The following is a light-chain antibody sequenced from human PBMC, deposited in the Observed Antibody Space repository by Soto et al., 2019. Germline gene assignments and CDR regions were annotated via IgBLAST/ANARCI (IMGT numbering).Light chain of an antibody. CDR3: CSYAGSSTFV. J-gene: IGLJ1*01. V-gene: IGLV2-23*02. Sequence: QSVLTQPASVSGSPGQSITISCTGTSSDVGIYDLVSWYKHHPGRAPQHIIYEVTKRPSGVSNRFSGSKSGNTASLTISGLQAEDEADYYCCSYAGSSTFVFGTGTQLTVL. CDR1: SSDVGIYDL. CDR2: EVT.